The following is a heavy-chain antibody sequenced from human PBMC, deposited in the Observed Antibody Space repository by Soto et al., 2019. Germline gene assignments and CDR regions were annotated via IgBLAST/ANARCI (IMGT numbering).Heavy chain of an antibody. Sequence: PSETLSLTCTVSGGSISSGGFYWSWIRRNPGKGLEWIGHIYYTGNTYYNPSLKSRLTMSVDTSKNQLSLKMSSVTAADTAVYYCARTIGDRPRLDYGMDVWGQGTTVTDYS. J-gene: IGHJ6*01. CDR3: ARTIGDRPRLDYGMDV. D-gene: IGHD6-6*01. V-gene: IGHV4-31*03. CDR1: GGSISSGGFY. CDR2: IYYTGNT.